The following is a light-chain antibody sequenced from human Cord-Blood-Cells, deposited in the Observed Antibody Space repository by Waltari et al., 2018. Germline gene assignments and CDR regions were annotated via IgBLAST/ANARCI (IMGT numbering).Light chain of an antibody. CDR1: QSVSSN. CDR3: QQYKIWPPT. J-gene: IGKJ3*01. V-gene: IGKV3-15*01. CDR2: GAF. Sequence: EIVMTKSPATLSVSPGERAILSCRASQSVSSNLAWYQQKHGPAPRLPNYGAFINASGLPTRFSGSGSRTDFTLTISSLHSEMFAVYCCQQYKIWPPTFGRGTKVDIK.